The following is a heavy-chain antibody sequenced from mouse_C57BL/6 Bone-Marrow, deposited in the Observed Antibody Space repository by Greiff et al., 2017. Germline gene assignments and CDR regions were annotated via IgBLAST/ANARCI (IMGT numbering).Heavy chain of an antibody. CDR3: ASDGYSFAY. CDR1: GYTFTSYW. D-gene: IGHD2-3*01. V-gene: IGHV1-72*01. CDR2: IDPNSGGT. Sequence: QVQLKEPGAELVKPGASVKLSCKASGYTFTSYWMHWVKQRPGRGLEWIGRIDPNSGGTKYNEKFKSKATLTVDKPSSTAYMQLSSLTSEDSAVYYCASDGYSFAYWGQGTLVTVSA. J-gene: IGHJ3*01.